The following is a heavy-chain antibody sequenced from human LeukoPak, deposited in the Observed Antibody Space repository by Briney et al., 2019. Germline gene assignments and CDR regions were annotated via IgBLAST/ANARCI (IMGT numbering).Heavy chain of an antibody. CDR2: MNPNSGNT. Sequence: ASVKVSCKASGYTFTSYGISWVRQAPGQGLEWMGWMNPNSGNTGYAQKFQGRVTMTRNTSISTAYMELSSLRSEDTAVYYCARSGGFVWFGELGSYWGQGTLVTVSS. D-gene: IGHD3-10*01. CDR1: GYTFTSYG. V-gene: IGHV1-8*02. J-gene: IGHJ4*02. CDR3: ARSGGFVWFGELGSY.